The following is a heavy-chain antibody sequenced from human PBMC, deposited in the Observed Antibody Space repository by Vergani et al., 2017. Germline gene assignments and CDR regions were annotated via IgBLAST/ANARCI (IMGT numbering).Heavy chain of an antibody. CDR2: IYYSGST. J-gene: IGHJ4*02. Sequence: QLQLQESGPGLVKPSETLSLTCTVSGGSISSSSYYWGWIRQPPGKGLEWIGSIYYSGSTYYNPSLKSRVTISVDTSKNQFYLKLSSVTAADTSVYYCARPYYYGSGYYFDYWGQGTLVTVSS. V-gene: IGHV4-39*07. D-gene: IGHD3-10*01. CDR3: ARPYYYGSGYYFDY. CDR1: GGSISSSSYY.